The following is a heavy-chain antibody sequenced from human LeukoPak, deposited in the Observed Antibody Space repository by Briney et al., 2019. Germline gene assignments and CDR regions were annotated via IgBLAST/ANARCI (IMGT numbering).Heavy chain of an antibody. CDR1: GFTFSGSA. CDR2: IRSKTNNYAT. Sequence: GGSLRLSCAASGFTFSGSAMHWVRQASGKGLEWVGHIRSKTNNYATSYAASVKGRFTISRDDSKNTAYLQMNSLRAEDTAVYYCALQRGQWLGVVNWFDPWGQGTLVTVSS. CDR3: ALQRGQWLGVVNWFDP. D-gene: IGHD3-22*01. J-gene: IGHJ5*02. V-gene: IGHV3-73*01.